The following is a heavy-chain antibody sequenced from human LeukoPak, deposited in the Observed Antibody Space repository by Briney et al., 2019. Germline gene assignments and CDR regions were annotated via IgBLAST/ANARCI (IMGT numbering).Heavy chain of an antibody. CDR3: ARVNYYDSSGYYPDAFDI. Sequence: PSETLSLTCTVSGGSISSYYWSWIRQPAGKGLEWIGRIYTSGSTNYNPSLKSRVTMSVDTSKNQFSLKLSSVTAADTAVYYCARVNYYDSSGYYPDAFDIWGQGTMVTVSS. J-gene: IGHJ3*02. CDR2: IYTSGST. CDR1: GGSISSYY. V-gene: IGHV4-4*07. D-gene: IGHD3-22*01.